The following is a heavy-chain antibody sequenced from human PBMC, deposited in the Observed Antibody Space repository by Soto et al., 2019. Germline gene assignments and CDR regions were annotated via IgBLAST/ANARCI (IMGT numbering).Heavy chain of an antibody. D-gene: IGHD3-3*01. CDR2: IKQDGSEK. V-gene: IGHV3-7*03. Sequence: VGSLRVSCAVSGFTFSSYWMSWVRQAPGKGLEWVANIKQDGSEKYYVDSVKGRFTISRDNAKNSLYLQMNSLRAEDTAVYYCARRRDGDFWRGYYRYGMDVWGQGTTVTVS. J-gene: IGHJ6*02. CDR3: ARRRDGDFWRGYYRYGMDV. CDR1: GFTFSSYW.